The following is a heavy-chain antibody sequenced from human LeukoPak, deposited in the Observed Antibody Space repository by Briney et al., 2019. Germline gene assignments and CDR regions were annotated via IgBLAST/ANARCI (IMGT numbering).Heavy chain of an antibody. CDR1: GFTFSNFG. Sequence: PGGSLRLSCAASGFTFSNFGIHWVRQAPGKGLEWVALISYDGSSKYYADSVKGRFTISRDNSKNTLSLQMNSLRAEDTAVYYCSKAHTGWSNYYYGMDVWGQGTTVTVSS. CDR2: ISYDGSSK. CDR3: SKAHTGWSNYYYGMDV. V-gene: IGHV3-30*18. D-gene: IGHD2-15*01. J-gene: IGHJ6*02.